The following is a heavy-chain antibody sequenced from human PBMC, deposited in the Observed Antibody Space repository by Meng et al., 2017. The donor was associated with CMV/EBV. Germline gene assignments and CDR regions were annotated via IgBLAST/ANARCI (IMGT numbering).Heavy chain of an antibody. J-gene: IGHJ6*02. D-gene: IGHD3-3*01. CDR2: ISSSSSYI. Sequence: GESLKISCAASGFTFSSYSMNWVRQAPGKGLEWVSSISSSSSYIYYADSVKGRFTISRDNAKNSLYLQMNSLRAEDTAVYYCARDTYDFWSGYYEYYYYYGMDVWGQGTTVTVSS. V-gene: IGHV3-21*01. CDR1: GFTFSSYS. CDR3: ARDTYDFWSGYYEYYYYYGMDV.